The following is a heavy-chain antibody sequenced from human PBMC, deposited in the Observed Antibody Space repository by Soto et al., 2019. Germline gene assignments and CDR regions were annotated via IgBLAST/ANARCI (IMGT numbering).Heavy chain of an antibody. Sequence: PSETLSLTCTVSGGSISSGGYYWTWIRQHPGKGLEWIGYIYYSGSTYYNPSLKSRVTISVDTSKNQFSLKLSSVTAADTAVYYCARALYSYGPKFDPWGQGTLVTVSS. CDR1: GGSISSGGYY. D-gene: IGHD5-18*01. J-gene: IGHJ5*02. CDR2: IYYSGST. V-gene: IGHV4-31*03. CDR3: ARALYSYGPKFDP.